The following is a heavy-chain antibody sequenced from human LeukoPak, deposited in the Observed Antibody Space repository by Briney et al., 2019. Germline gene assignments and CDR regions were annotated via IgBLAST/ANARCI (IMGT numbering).Heavy chain of an antibody. CDR2: IYYSGST. Sequence: PSETLSLTCTVSGGSISSYYWSWIRQPPGKGLEWIGYIYYSGSTNYNPSLKSRVTISVDTSKNQFSLKLSSVTAADTAVYHCARGSIAAAEGSHWFDPWGQGTLVTVSS. V-gene: IGHV4-59*01. CDR3: ARGSIAAAEGSHWFDP. CDR1: GGSISSYY. J-gene: IGHJ5*02. D-gene: IGHD6-13*01.